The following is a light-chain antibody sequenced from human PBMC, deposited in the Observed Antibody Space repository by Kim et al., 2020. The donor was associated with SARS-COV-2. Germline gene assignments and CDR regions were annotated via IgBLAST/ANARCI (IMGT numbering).Light chain of an antibody. J-gene: IGKJ2*01. V-gene: IGKV1-39*01. Sequence: DIQMTQSPSSLSASVGDRVTITYRASQSISSYLNWYQQKPGKAPKLLIDAATSLQSGVPSRFSGSGSGTDFTLTISSLQPEDFATYYCEQSYSTPPYTFGEGTKLEI. CDR3: EQSYSTPPYT. CDR1: QSISSY. CDR2: AAT.